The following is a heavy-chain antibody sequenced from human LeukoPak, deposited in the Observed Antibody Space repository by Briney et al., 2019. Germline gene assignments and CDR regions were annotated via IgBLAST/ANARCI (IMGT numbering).Heavy chain of an antibody. J-gene: IGHJ4*02. Sequence: GESLKICCKGSGYSFTTYWIGWVRQMPGKGLGWMGIIYPDDSDTRYSPSFQGQVTFSADKSISTAYLQWSSLKASDTAMYYCARQADYDLLTGYYKGHLDYWGQGTLVTVSS. CDR2: IYPDDSDT. CDR1: GYSFTTYW. CDR3: ARQADYDLLTGYYKGHLDY. V-gene: IGHV5-51*01. D-gene: IGHD3-9*01.